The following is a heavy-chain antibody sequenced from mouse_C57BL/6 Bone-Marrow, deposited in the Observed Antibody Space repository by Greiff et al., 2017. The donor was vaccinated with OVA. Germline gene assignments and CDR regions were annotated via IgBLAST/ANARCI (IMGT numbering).Heavy chain of an antibody. CDR3: TTEGLRRGY. CDR2: IDPENGDT. Sequence: EVQRVESGAELVRPGASVKLSCTASGFNIKDDYMHWVKQRPEQGLEWIGWIDPENGDTEYASKFQGKATITADTSSNTAYLQLSSLTSEDTAVYYCTTEGLRRGYWGQGTTLTVSS. J-gene: IGHJ2*01. D-gene: IGHD2-4*01. CDR1: GFNIKDDY. V-gene: IGHV14-4*01.